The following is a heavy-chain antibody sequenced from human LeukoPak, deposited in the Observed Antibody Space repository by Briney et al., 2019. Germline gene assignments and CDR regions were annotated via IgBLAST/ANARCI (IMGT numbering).Heavy chain of an antibody. CDR3: ARGARAGYNLEPFDY. J-gene: IGHJ4*02. V-gene: IGHV4-59*08. CDR2: IYYSGST. Sequence: PSETLSLTCTVSGGSMSSYYWSWSRQPPGKGLEWIGYIYYSGSTKYNPPLKSRVTISVDTSKNQFSLKLGSVTAADTAVYYCARGARAGYNLEPFDYWGQGTLVTVSS. CDR1: GGSMSSYY. D-gene: IGHD5-24*01.